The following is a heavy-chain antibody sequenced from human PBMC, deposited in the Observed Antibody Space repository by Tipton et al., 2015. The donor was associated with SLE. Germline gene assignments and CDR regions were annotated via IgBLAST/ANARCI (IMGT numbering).Heavy chain of an antibody. J-gene: IGHJ6*03. CDR2: IYYSGST. D-gene: IGHD1-14*01. Sequence: GLVKPSETLSLTCTVSGGSLSDQYWSWIRQPPGKGLEWIGYIYYSGSTNYNPSLKSRVTISVDTSKNQFSLKLSSVTAADTAVYYCARDLRSGGYYYYYYMDVWGKGTTVTVSS. CDR3: ARDLRSGGYYYYYYMDV. V-gene: IGHV4-59*11. CDR1: GGSLSDQY.